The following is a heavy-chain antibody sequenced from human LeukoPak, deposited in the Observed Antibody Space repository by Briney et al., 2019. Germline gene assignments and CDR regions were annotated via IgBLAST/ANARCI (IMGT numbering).Heavy chain of an antibody. CDR1: GYTFTDYF. Sequence: ASVKVSCKASGYTFTDYFMNWVRQAPGQGLEWMGWINPKSGGTVYAQKFQGRVTMTRDMSTSTAYMELSSLRSEDTAVYYCAADLGGDSSSWWLFDYWGQGTLVTVSS. CDR2: INPKSGGT. D-gene: IGHD6-13*01. J-gene: IGHJ4*02. V-gene: IGHV1-2*02. CDR3: AADLGGDSSSWWLFDY.